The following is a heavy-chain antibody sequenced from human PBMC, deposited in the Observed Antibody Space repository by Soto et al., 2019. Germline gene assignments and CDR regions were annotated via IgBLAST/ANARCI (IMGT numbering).Heavy chain of an antibody. V-gene: IGHV3-23*01. CDR1: VFTCSSYA. CDR3: AKTPPRITMIVVVTFDY. CDR2: ISGIGGST. J-gene: IGHJ4*02. Sequence: GSLRLSCAASVFTCSSYAMSWVRQAPGKGLEWVSAISGIGGSTYYADSVKGRFTISRDNSKNTLYLQMNSLRAEDTAVYYCAKTPPRITMIVVVTFDYWGQGTLVTVSS. D-gene: IGHD3-22*01.